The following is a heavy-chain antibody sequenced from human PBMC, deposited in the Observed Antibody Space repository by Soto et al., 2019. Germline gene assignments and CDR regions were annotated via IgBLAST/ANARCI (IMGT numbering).Heavy chain of an antibody. CDR2: ISWNSGSI. Sequence: GGSLRLSCAASGFTFDDYAMHWVRQAPGKGLEWVSGISWNSGSIGYADSVKGRFTISRDNAKNSLYLQMNSLRAEDTALYYCAKAKGGFSVVVAAPFDYWGQGTLVTVSS. V-gene: IGHV3-9*01. CDR1: GFTFDDYA. CDR3: AKAKGGFSVVVAAPFDY. D-gene: IGHD2-15*01. J-gene: IGHJ4*02.